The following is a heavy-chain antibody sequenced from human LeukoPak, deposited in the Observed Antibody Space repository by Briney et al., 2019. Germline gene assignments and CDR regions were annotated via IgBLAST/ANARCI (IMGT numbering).Heavy chain of an antibody. CDR1: GGSFSGYY. J-gene: IGHJ4*02. V-gene: IGHV4-34*01. CDR2: INHSGST. Sequence: PSETLSLTCAVYGGSFSGYYCSWIRQPPGKGLEWIVEINHSGSTNYNPSLKSRVTISVDTSKNQFSLKLSSVTAADTAVYYCARGQGYSGGADYWGQRTLVTVSS. CDR3: ARGQGYSGGADY. D-gene: IGHD5-12*01.